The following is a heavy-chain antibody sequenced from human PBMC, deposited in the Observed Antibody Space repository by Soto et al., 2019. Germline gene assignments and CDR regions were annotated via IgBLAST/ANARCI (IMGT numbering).Heavy chain of an antibody. V-gene: IGHV1-8*01. D-gene: IGHD1-7*01. CDR1: GYSFTTYD. CDR3: ARTSSGTREGFDP. J-gene: IGHJ5*02. Sequence: ASVKVSCKASGYSFTTYDINWVRQATGQGLEWMGWINPNNGNTGYAQKFQGRVTLTRTTSISTAYMELSSLRSDDTAVYYCARTSSGTREGFDPWGQGTLVTVSS. CDR2: INPNNGNT.